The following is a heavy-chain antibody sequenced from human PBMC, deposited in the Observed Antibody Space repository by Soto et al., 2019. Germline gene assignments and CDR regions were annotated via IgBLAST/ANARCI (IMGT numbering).Heavy chain of an antibody. CDR2: IWYDGSNK. CDR1: GFTFSSYG. V-gene: IGHV3-33*01. J-gene: IGHJ6*02. CDR3: ARGVVGYCSGGSCYGFYYYYYGMDV. Sequence: QVQLVESGRGVVQPGRSLRLSCAASGFTFSSYGMHWVRQAPGKGLEWVAVIWYDGSNKYYADSVKGRFTISRDNSKNTLYLQMNSLRAEDTAVYYCARGVVGYCSGGSCYGFYYYYYGMDVWGQGTTVTVSS. D-gene: IGHD2-15*01.